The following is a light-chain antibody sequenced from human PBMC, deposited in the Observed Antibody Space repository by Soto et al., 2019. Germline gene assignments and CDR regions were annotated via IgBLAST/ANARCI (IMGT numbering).Light chain of an antibody. Sequence: DIQMTQSPSSLSASLGDRVTITCRASQGISVYLAWFEQKPGKVPKLLIYAASTLQSGVPSRFNGSGSGTDFTLTISSLQPEDVATYYCQKYNSAPLTFGGGTQVQLK. J-gene: IGKJ4*01. CDR3: QKYNSAPLT. CDR1: QGISVY. CDR2: AAS. V-gene: IGKV1-27*01.